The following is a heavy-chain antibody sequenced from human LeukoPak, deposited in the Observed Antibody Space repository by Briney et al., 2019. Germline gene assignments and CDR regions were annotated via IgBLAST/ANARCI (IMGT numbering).Heavy chain of an antibody. J-gene: IGHJ5*02. CDR1: GGTFSSYA. Sequence: ASVKVSCKASGGTFSSYAISWVRQATGQGLEWMGWMNPNSANRGYAQKFQGRVTITRNTSISTVYMELSSLRSEDTAVYYCARVGIPAAAYTGDGGYNWFDAWGQGTLVTVSS. CDR3: ARVGIPAAAYTGDGGYNWFDA. V-gene: IGHV1-8*03. CDR2: MNPNSANR. D-gene: IGHD6-13*01.